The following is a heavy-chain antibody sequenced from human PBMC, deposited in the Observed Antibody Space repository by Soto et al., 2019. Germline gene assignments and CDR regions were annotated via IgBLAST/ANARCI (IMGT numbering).Heavy chain of an antibody. CDR3: ARERRGITGTTHGMDV. J-gene: IGHJ6*02. V-gene: IGHV4-31*03. CDR2: IYYSGST. Sequence: QVQLQESGPGLVKPSQTLSLTCTVSGGSISSGGYYWSWIRQHPGKGLEWIGYIYYSGSTYYNPSLKSRVTISVDTSKNQFSLKLSSVTAADTAVYYCARERRGITGTTHGMDVWGQGTTVTVSS. D-gene: IGHD1-7*01. CDR1: GGSISSGGYY.